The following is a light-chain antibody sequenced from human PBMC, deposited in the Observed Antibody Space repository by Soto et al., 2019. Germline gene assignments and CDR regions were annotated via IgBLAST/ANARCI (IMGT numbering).Light chain of an antibody. V-gene: IGKV1-39*01. CDR1: QSISSY. CDR2: AAS. J-gene: IGKJ4*01. CDR3: QQSYSTPLP. Sequence: DIQMTQSPSSLSASVGDRVTITCRASQSISSYLNWYQQKPGKAPKLLIYAASSLQSGVPSRFSGSGSGTDFTLTISSLPPEDLATYYCQQSYSTPLPVGGGTKVEIK.